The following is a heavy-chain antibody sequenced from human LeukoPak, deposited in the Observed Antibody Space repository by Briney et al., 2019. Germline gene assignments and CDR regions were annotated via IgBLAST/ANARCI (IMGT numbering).Heavy chain of an antibody. D-gene: IGHD3-10*01. CDR3: ARYYYGSGSYPHLDY. Sequence: GRSLRLSCAASGFTFSSYGMNWVRQAPGKGLEWVSYISSSSSTIYYADSVKGRFTISRDNAKNSLYLQMNSLRAEDTAVYYCARYYYGSGSYPHLDYWGQGTLVTVSS. V-gene: IGHV3-48*01. CDR2: ISSSSSTI. J-gene: IGHJ4*02. CDR1: GFTFSSYG.